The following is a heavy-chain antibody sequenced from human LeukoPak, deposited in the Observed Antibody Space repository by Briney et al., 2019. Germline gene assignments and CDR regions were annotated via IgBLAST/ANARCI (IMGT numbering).Heavy chain of an antibody. V-gene: IGHV4-34*01. CDR1: GGSFSGNY. J-gene: IGHJ4*02. Sequence: SETLSLTCAVSGGSFSGNYWSWIRQPPGKGLEWIGEINHSGSTNYNPSLKSRVTISVDTSKNQFSLRLSSVTAADTAVYYCARDLSSTWSYSVHQLDYWGQGTLVTVSS. CDR3: ARDLSSTWSYSVHQLDY. CDR2: INHSGST. D-gene: IGHD6-13*01.